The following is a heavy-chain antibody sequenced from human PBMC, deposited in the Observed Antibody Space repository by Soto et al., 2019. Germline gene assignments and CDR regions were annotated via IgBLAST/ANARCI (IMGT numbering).Heavy chain of an antibody. V-gene: IGHV3-23*01. Sequence: PGGSLRLSCAASGFTFSSYAMSWVRQAPGKGLEWVSAISGSGGSTYYADSVKGRFTISRDNSKNTLYLQMNSLRAEDTAVYYSAKDEMRADVQEGDYWGQGTLVTVYS. CDR3: AKDEMRADVQEGDY. J-gene: IGHJ4*02. CDR1: GFTFSSYA. CDR2: ISGSGGST. D-gene: IGHD1-1*01.